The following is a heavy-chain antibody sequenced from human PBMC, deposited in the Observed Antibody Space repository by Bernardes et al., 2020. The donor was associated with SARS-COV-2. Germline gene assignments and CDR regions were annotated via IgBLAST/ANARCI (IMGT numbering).Heavy chain of an antibody. CDR2: IWYDGSNK. Sequence: GGSLRLSCAASGFTFSSYGMHWVRQAPGKGLEWVAVIWYDGSNKYYADSVKGRFTISRDNSKNTLYLQMNSLRAEDTAVYYCARAHYYDSIWAVYYYYGMDVWGQGTTVTVSS. CDR3: ARAHYYDSIWAVYYYYGMDV. D-gene: IGHD3-22*01. J-gene: IGHJ6*02. CDR1: GFTFSSYG. V-gene: IGHV3-33*01.